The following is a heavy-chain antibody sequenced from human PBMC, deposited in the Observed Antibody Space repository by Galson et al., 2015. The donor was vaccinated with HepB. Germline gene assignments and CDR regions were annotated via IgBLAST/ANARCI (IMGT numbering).Heavy chain of an antibody. Sequence: SVKVSCKASGYTLTNYHFHWVRQAPGQGPEWMGKIFAGGGSTRFAERFQGRVTLTRDSSTSTIYMEVSSLRSDDTAVYYCARETPDTYYFDSWGRGTLVVVSS. CDR3: ARETPDTYYFDS. V-gene: IGHV1-46*01. J-gene: IGHJ4*02. CDR1: GYTLTNYH. D-gene: IGHD2-15*01. CDR2: IFAGGGST.